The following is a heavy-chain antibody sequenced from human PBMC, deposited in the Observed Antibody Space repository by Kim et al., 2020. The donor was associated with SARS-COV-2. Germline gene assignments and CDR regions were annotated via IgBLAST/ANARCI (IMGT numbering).Heavy chain of an antibody. J-gene: IGHJ6*02. CDR1: GFTFSGSA. V-gene: IGHV3-73*01. CDR2: IRSKANSYAT. Sequence: GGSLRLSCAASGFTFSGSAMHWVRQASGKGLEWVGRIRSKANSYATAYAASVKGRFTISRDDSKNTAYLQMNSLKTEDTAVYYCSRRGDYGGMDVWGQGTTVTVSS. CDR3: SRRGDYGGMDV.